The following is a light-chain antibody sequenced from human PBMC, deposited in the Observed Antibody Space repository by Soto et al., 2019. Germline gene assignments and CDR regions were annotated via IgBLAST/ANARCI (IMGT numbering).Light chain of an antibody. V-gene: IGKV3-20*01. CDR3: QQYGSSPLA. Sequence: EIGLTQSPATLSLSPGERATLSCRASPSVSSSYLAWYKQKPVQAPSLLIYGASSRATGIPDRFSGSGSLTVFSLPISRLDPEVFAVYYCQQYGSSPLAFGGGTKGEIK. CDR1: PSVSSSY. CDR2: GAS. J-gene: IGKJ4*01.